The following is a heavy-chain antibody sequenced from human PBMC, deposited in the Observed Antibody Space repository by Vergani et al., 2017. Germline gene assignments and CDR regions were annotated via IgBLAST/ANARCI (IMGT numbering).Heavy chain of an antibody. CDR2: IYYTGST. CDR3: ARGRGYSYGGGWFDP. D-gene: IGHD5-18*01. J-gene: IGHJ5*02. CDR1: GYSISTSNYY. V-gene: IGHV4-39*02. Sequence: QLQLQQSGPGLVKPSETLSLTCTVSGYSISTSNYYWGWIRQPPGKGLEWIGNIYYTGSTYYNPSLKSRVTISVDTSKDHFSLQLSSVTATDTAVYYCARGRGYSYGGGWFDPWGQGTLVTVSS.